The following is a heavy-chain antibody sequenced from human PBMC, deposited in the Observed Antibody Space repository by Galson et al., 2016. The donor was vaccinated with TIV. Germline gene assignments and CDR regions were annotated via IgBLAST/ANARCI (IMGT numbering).Heavy chain of an antibody. J-gene: IGHJ4*02. V-gene: IGHV3-7*01. Sequence: SLRLSCAGSGFPFRDYWMAWVRQAPGKGLEWVASITEDGSEKRYLDSVKGRFTFSRDNAKNSLYFQMRSLRAEDTAVYYCARLGPSSVFDNWGQGALVTVSS. CDR3: ARLGPSSVFDN. CDR2: ITEDGSEK. CDR1: GFPFRDYW.